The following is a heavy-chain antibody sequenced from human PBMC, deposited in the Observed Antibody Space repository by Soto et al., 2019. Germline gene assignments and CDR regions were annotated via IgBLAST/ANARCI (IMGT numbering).Heavy chain of an antibody. CDR3: ARRYGGNFDY. CDR1: GGSISSYY. CDR2: IYYSGST. J-gene: IGHJ4*02. V-gene: IGHV4-59*01. Sequence: QVQLQESGPGLVKPSETLSLTCTVSGGSISSYYWSWIRQPPGKGLEWIGSIYYSGSTNYNPSLKSRLTISADTSKNQFSLKLGSVTAADTGVYYCARRYGGNFDYWGQGTLVTVSS. D-gene: IGHD3-16*01.